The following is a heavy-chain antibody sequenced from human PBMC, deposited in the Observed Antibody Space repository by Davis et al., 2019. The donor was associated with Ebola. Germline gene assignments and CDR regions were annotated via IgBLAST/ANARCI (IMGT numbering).Heavy chain of an antibody. J-gene: IGHJ4*02. Sequence: MPSETLSLTCTVSGGSISSYYWNWIRLSPGKGLAWIGYVYYSGRASYNPSLKSRVTITVDTSRNQFSLNLNSLTAADTAIYYCARHGGGSGSDFDFWGQGTRVTVSS. CDR1: GGSISSYY. D-gene: IGHD3-10*01. V-gene: IGHV4-59*08. CDR3: ARHGGGSGSDFDF. CDR2: VYYSGRA.